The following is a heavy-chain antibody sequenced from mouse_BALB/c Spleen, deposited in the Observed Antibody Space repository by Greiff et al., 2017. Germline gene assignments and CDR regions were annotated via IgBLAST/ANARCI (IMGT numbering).Heavy chain of an antibody. CDR1: GYTFTDYW. CDR3: ARGAYYGSSYDYAMDY. D-gene: IGHD1-1*01. V-gene: IGHV1-69*01. CDR2: IDTSDSYT. Sequence: VQLQQPGAELVMPGASVKMSCKASGYTFTDYWMHWVKQRPGQGLEWIGAIDTSDSYTSYNQKFKGKATLTVDESSSTAYMQLSSLTSEDSAVYYCARGAYYGSSYDYAMDYWGQGTSVTVSS. J-gene: IGHJ4*01.